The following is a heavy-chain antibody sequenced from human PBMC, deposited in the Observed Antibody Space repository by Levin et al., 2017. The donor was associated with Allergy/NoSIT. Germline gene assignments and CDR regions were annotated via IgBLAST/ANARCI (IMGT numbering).Heavy chain of an antibody. J-gene: IGHJ4*02. D-gene: IGHD2-15*01. CDR1: GYTFTGYY. CDR2: INPNSGGT. V-gene: IGHV1-2*02. Sequence: GASVKVSCKASGYTFTGYYMHWVRQAPGQGLEWMGWINPNSGGTNYAQKFQGRVTMTRDTSISTAYMELSRLRSDDTAVYYCARDECWGGGSCYCIFWGQGTLVTVSS. CDR3: ARDECWGGGSCYCIF.